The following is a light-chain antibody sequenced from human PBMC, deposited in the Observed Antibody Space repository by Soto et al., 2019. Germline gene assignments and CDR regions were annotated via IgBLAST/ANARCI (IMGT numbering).Light chain of an antibody. CDR2: AVN. CDR1: SSDVGDYNY. V-gene: IGLV2-11*01. Sequence: QSALTQPRSVSGSPGQSVTISCTGTSSDVGDYNYVSWYQQHPGKAPKLLIYAVNMRPSGVPDRFSGSKSGNTASLTISGLQAEDETDYSCCSYAGSYTWVFGGGTKVTVL. CDR3: CSYAGSYTWV. J-gene: IGLJ3*02.